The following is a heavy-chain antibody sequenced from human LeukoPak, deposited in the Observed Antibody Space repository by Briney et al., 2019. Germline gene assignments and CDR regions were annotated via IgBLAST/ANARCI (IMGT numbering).Heavy chain of an antibody. D-gene: IGHD2-2*01. CDR1: GFTFSSYS. CDR3: ARREPQGCSGTSCFAGPVGH. J-gene: IGHJ4*02. Sequence: GGSLRLSCAASGFTFSSYSMNWVRQSPGKGLEWVSSISGTSDYIYYADSVKGRFTISRDNGQNSLYLQMNSLRAEDTAVYYCARREPQGCSGTSCFAGPVGHWGQGTLVTVSS. V-gene: IGHV3-21*06. CDR2: ISGTSDYI.